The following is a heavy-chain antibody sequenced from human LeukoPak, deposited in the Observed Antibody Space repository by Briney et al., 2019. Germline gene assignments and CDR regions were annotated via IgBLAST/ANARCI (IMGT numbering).Heavy chain of an antibody. CDR2: IKPDGSEK. J-gene: IGHJ4*02. V-gene: IGHV3-7*01. CDR3: ARGARL. CDR1: GFTFRTYW. Sequence: PGGSLRLSCVGSGFTFRTYWMTWVRQAPGKGLECVANIKPDGSEKYYVDSVKGRFTISRDNAKDSLFLQMNSLRVEDTAVYYCARGARLWGQGTLVTVSS.